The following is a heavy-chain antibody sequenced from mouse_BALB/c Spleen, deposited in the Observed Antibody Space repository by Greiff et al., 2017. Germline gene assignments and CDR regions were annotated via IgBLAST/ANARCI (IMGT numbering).Heavy chain of an antibody. J-gene: IGHJ4*01. D-gene: IGHD1-1*01. CDR1: GYTFTDYE. CDR3: TRGTVVASPGAMDY. CDR2: IDPETGGT. V-gene: IGHV1-15*01. Sequence: VQLQQSGAELVRPGASVTLSCKASGYTFTDYEMHWVKQTPVHGLEWIGAIDPETGGTAYNQKFKGKATLTADKSSSTAYMELRSLTSEDSAVYYCTRGTVVASPGAMDYWGQGTSVTVSS.